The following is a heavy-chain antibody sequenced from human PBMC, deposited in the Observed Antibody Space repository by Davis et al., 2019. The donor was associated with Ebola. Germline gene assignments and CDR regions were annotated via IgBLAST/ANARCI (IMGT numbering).Heavy chain of an antibody. CDR2: ISYDGSNK. V-gene: IGHV3-30*04. J-gene: IGHJ4*02. CDR1: GFTFSNYA. Sequence: PGGSLRPSCAPPGFTFSNYAMHWVRQAPGKGLEWVAVISYDGSNKSYADTVKGRFTISRDNSKNTLYLQMNSLGAEDTAVYYCVSSGWYGGYEGWGQRTLVTVAS. D-gene: IGHD6-19*01. CDR3: VSSGWYGGYEG.